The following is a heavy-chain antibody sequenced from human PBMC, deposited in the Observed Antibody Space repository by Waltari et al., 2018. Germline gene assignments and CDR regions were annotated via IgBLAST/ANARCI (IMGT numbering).Heavy chain of an antibody. V-gene: IGHV3-66*02. CDR2: IYAGGST. Sequence: EVQLVESGGGLVQPGGSVRLSCAGSGFTGSSSYVGWVRQAPGKWLECVSVIYAGGSTSYADSVKGRFTISRDNSKSTLYLQMNSLRAEDTAVYYCARGRNTNYVVYGMDVWGQGTTVTVSS. CDR1: GFTGSSSY. CDR3: ARGRNTNYVVYGMDV. D-gene: IGHD4-4*01. J-gene: IGHJ6*02.